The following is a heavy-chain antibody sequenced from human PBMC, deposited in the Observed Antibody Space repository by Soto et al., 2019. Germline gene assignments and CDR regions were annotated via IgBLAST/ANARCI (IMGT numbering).Heavy chain of an antibody. D-gene: IGHD3-9*01. J-gene: IGHJ4*02. Sequence: GASVKVSCTASGYTFTGYYMHWVRQAPGQGLEWMGWINASSGGTKYSQKFQGRVTITRDTSASTAYMELSRLRSEDTAVYYCAILTGYYSPSQFDYWGQGTLVTVSS. CDR2: INASSGGT. V-gene: IGHV1-2*02. CDR1: GYTFTGYY. CDR3: AILTGYYSPSQFDY.